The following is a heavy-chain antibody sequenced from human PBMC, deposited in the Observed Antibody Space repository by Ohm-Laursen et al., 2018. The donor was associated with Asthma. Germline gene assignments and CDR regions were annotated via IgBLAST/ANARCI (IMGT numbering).Heavy chain of an antibody. Sequence: SLRLSCTASGFTFSDYYMNWVRQAPGKGLEWVSSISSSSTIYYADSVKGRFTISRDNAKNSLYLQMNSLRAEDTAVYYCARDLGIAVAENYYYYGMDVWGQGTTVTVSS. CDR1: GFTFSDYY. J-gene: IGHJ6*02. CDR2: ISSSSTI. D-gene: IGHD6-19*01. CDR3: ARDLGIAVAENYYYYGMDV. V-gene: IGHV3-69-1*01.